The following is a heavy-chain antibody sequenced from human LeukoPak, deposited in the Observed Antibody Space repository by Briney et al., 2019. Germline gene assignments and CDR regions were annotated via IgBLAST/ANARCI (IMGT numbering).Heavy chain of an antibody. CDR1: GGSISSYY. CDR2: IYYSGST. D-gene: IGHD3-22*01. V-gene: IGHV4-59*08. J-gene: IGHJ6*03. Sequence: SETLSLTCTVSGGSISSYYWSWIRQPPGKGLEWIGYIYYSGSTNYNPSLKSRVTISVDTSKNQFSLKLSSVTAADTAVYYCARGDSWNYYDSSGYSADHYYYYMDVWGKGTTVTVSS. CDR3: ARGDSWNYYDSSGYSADHYYYYMDV.